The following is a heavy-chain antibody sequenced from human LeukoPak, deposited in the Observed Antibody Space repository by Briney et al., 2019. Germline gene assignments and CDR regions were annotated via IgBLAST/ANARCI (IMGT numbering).Heavy chain of an antibody. J-gene: IGHJ4*02. D-gene: IGHD4-11*01. V-gene: IGHV3-33*01. Sequence: GGSLRLSCEASGFTFSHYGMHWVRQAPGKGLEWVAVICSDATNQYYADSVKGRFTISRDNFKKTVSLQMNNLRAEDTAVYYCSRAAQRGFDYSNSLEHWGQGSLVTVSS. CDR2: ICSDATNQ. CDR1: GFTFSHYG. CDR3: SRAAQRGFDYSNSLEH.